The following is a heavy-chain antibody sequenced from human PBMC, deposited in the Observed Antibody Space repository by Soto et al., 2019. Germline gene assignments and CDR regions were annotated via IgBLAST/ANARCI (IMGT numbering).Heavy chain of an antibody. D-gene: IGHD6-19*01. Sequence: GGSLRLSCAASGFTFSSYGMHWVRQAPGKGLEWVAVVLYDGRNKYYPGSVKGRFTISRENAKNSLYLQMNSLRAGDTAVYYCQRGSYRSGWYKVFDPYYYHGMDVWGQGTTVTVS. CDR3: QRGSYRSGWYKVFDPYYYHGMDV. CDR2: VLYDGRNK. V-gene: IGHV3-30*03. CDR1: GFTFSSYG. J-gene: IGHJ6*02.